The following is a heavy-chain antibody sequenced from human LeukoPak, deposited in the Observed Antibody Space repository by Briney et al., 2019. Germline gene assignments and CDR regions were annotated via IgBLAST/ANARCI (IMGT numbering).Heavy chain of an antibody. CDR3: ARDHGFGELLFDY. D-gene: IGHD3-10*01. V-gene: IGHV4-4*07. CDR1: GGSISRYY. J-gene: IGHJ4*02. Sequence: PSETLSLTCTVSGGSISRYYWSWIRQPAGKGLEWIGRIYTSGSTNYNPSLTSRVTMSVDTSKNQFSLKLSSVAAADTAVYYCARDHGFGELLFDYWGQGTLVTVSS. CDR2: IYTSGST.